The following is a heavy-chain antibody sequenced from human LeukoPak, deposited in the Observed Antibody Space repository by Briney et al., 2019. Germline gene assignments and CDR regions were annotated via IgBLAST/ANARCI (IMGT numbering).Heavy chain of an antibody. CDR3: AKGCSSTNCPPDY. CDR1: GFTFDDYA. V-gene: IGHV3-9*01. CDR2: ITWNSGSM. J-gene: IGHJ4*02. D-gene: IGHD2-2*01. Sequence: GRSLRLSCAASGFTFDDYAMHWVRQAPGKGLEWVSGITWNSGSMAYADSVKGRFTISRDNAKNSLYLQMNCLRAEDTAFYYCAKGCSSTNCPPDYWGQGTLVTVSS.